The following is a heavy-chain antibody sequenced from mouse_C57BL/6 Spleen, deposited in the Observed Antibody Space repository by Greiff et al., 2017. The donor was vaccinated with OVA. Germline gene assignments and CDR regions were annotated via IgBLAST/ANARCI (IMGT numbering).Heavy chain of an antibody. Sequence: QVHVKQPGTELVKPGASVTLSCKASGYTFTNYWMHWVKQRPGQGLEWIGNINPSNGGTHYNEKFKSKATLTVNKSSSTAYMQLSSLTSEDSAVYYGARGYDGYLSWFAYWGQGTLVTVSA. CDR2: INPSNGGT. CDR3: ARGYDGYLSWFAY. CDR1: GYTFTNYW. J-gene: IGHJ3*01. D-gene: IGHD2-3*01. V-gene: IGHV1-53*01.